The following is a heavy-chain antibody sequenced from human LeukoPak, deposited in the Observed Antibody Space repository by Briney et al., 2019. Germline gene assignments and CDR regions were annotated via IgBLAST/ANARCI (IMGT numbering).Heavy chain of an antibody. V-gene: IGHV3-23*01. CDR2: VSGYGGAT. CDR3: AKGRGYSYGCPSDY. J-gene: IGHJ4*02. D-gene: IGHD5-18*01. CDR1: GFTFINYA. Sequence: GGSLRLSCASSGFTFINYAMNWVRQAPGKGLEWVSTVSGYGGATYYADSVKGRFTISRDNSKSTLYLQMNSLRGEDTAIYYCAKGRGYSYGCPSDYWGQGTLVTVSS.